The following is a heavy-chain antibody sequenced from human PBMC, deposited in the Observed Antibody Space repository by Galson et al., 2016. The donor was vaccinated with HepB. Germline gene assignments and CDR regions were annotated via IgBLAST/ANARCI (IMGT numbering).Heavy chain of an antibody. V-gene: IGHV3-43*02. CDR3: AKDVKGYFDY. Sequence: SLRLSCAVSGFTFLDSAMHWVRQPPGKGLEWVSLISANGANAHYADSVKGRFTISRDISENTLYLEMNSLTVEDTAFYYCAKDVKGYFDYWGQGTLVTVSS. CDR2: ISANGANA. J-gene: IGHJ4*02. CDR1: GFTFLDSA.